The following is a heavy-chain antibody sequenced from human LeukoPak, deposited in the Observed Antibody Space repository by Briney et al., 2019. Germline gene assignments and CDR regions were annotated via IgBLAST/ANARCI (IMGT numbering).Heavy chain of an antibody. CDR1: GYTLTELS. D-gene: IGHD3-22*01. Sequence: ASVKVSCKVSGYTLTELSMHWVRQAPGKGLEWMGGFDPEDGETIYAQKFQGRVTMTEDTSTDTAYMELSSLRSEDTAVYYCATGGSSGYYIPFDYWGQGTLVTVSS. V-gene: IGHV1-24*01. CDR2: FDPEDGET. J-gene: IGHJ4*02. CDR3: ATGGSSGYYIPFDY.